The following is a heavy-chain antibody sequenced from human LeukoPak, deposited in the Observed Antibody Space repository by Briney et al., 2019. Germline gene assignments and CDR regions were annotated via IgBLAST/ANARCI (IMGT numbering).Heavy chain of an antibody. J-gene: IGHJ4*02. CDR2: IRSSGDTI. CDR3: VRGQSILWWRGDY. Sequence: HPGGSLRLSCAASGFTFSSYSMNWVRQAPGKGLEWVSYIRSSGDTIYYADSVKGRFTISRDNAKNSLYLQMNSLRAEDTAVYYCVRGQSILWWRGDYWGQGTLVTVSS. CDR1: GFTFSSYS. V-gene: IGHV3-48*04. D-gene: IGHD2-21*01.